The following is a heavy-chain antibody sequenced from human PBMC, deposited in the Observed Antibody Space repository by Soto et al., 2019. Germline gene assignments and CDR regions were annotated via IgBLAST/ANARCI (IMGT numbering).Heavy chain of an antibody. Sequence: QVQLQESGPGLVKPSQTLSLTCTVSGGSISSGGYYWSWIRQHPGKGLEWFGYIYYSGSTYYNPSLKSRVCISVDTSKNQFSLNLSSVTAADTAVYYCAGEFYYCSGSYAFDIWGQGTMVTVSS. J-gene: IGHJ3*02. CDR3: AGEFYYCSGSYAFDI. CDR1: GGSISSGGYY. V-gene: IGHV4-31*03. D-gene: IGHD3-10*01. CDR2: IYYSGST.